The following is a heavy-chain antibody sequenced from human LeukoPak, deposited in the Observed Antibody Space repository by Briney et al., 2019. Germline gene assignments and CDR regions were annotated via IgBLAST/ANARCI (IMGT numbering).Heavy chain of an antibody. CDR2: ISTSSSYI. Sequence: PGGSLRLSCAASGFTFSSYTMNWVRQAPGKGLEWVSSISTSSSYIYYADSVKGRFTISRDNSKNTLYLQMNSLRAEDTAVYYCAKDVDPPVWAFDYWGQGTLVTVSS. V-gene: IGHV3-21*01. CDR3: AKDVDPPVWAFDY. CDR1: GFTFSSYT. D-gene: IGHD3-16*01. J-gene: IGHJ4*02.